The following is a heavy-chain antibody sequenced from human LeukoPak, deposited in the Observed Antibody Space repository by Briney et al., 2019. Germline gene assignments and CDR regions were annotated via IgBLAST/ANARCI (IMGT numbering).Heavy chain of an antibody. D-gene: IGHD6-6*01. Sequence: GGSLRLSCAASGFTVSSDDMSWVRQAPGKGLEWVSTIYRDGSTYYADSVKGRFTISRDNFRNTLYVQMNSLRAEDTAVYYCARHRGISSRDFAYWGQGTLVTVSS. CDR1: GFTVSSDD. CDR3: ARHRGISSRDFAY. CDR2: IYRDGST. J-gene: IGHJ4*02. V-gene: IGHV3-53*01.